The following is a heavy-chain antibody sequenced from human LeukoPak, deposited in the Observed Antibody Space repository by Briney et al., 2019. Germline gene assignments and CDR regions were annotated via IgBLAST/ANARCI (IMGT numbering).Heavy chain of an antibody. CDR1: GGSFSGYY. CDR2: INHSGST. Sequence: PSETLSLTCAVYGGSFSGYYWSWIRQPPGKGLEWIGEINHSGSTNYNPSLKSRVTISVDTSKNQFSLKLSSVTAADTAVYHCARARITIFGVVIGTYNWFDPWGQGTLVTVSS. D-gene: IGHD3-3*01. CDR3: ARARITIFGVVIGTYNWFDP. V-gene: IGHV4-34*01. J-gene: IGHJ5*02.